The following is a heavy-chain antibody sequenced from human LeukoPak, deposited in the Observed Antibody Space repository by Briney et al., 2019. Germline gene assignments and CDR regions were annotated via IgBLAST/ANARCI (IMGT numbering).Heavy chain of an antibody. CDR1: GGSTSSYY. V-gene: IGHV4-59*01. J-gene: IGHJ4*02. CDR3: ARVRNGDYLLDY. D-gene: IGHD4-17*01. CDR2: IYYSGST. Sequence: PSETLSLTCTVSGGSTSSYYWSWIRQPPGKGLEWIGYIYYSGSTNYNPSLKSRVTISVDTSKNQFSLKPSSVTAADTAVYYCARVRNGDYLLDYWGQGTLVTVSS.